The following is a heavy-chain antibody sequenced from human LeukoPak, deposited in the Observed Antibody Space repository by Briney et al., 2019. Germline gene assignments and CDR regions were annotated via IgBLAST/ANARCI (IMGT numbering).Heavy chain of an antibody. Sequence: GESLKISCKGSGYSFTNSWIGWVRQRPGKGLEWMGITFLGDSNNRYSDTRYSPPLQGQVTISVDTSIGTAYLQLSSLKASDTAMYYCARHSSGFDSWGQGTLVTVSS. D-gene: IGHD6-19*01. J-gene: IGHJ5*01. CDR2: TFLGDSNNRYSDT. CDR1: GYSFTNSW. V-gene: IGHV5-51*01. CDR3: ARHSSGFDS.